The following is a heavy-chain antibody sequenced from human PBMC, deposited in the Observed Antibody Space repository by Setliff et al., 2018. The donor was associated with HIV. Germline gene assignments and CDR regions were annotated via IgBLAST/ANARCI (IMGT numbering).Heavy chain of an antibody. J-gene: IGHJ4*02. CDR1: GYTFTDYP. Sequence: KVSCKASGYTFTDYPVHWVRQMPGKGLEWMGIIYPGDSDTRYSPSFQGQVTISADKSISTAYLQWSSLKASDTAMYYCARPGGTGPPAVFDYWGQGTLVTVSS. V-gene: IGHV5-51*01. CDR2: IYPGDSDT. CDR3: ARPGGTGPPAVFDY.